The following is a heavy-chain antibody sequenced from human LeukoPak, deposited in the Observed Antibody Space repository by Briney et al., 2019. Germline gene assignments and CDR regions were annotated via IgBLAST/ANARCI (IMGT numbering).Heavy chain of an antibody. CDR2: INPSGGST. D-gene: IGHD3-10*01. CDR1: GYTFTSYY. V-gene: IGHV1-46*01. J-gene: IGHJ5*02. CDR3: ARAANSYSSGSNWFDP. Sequence: ASVKVSCKASGYTFTSYYMHWVRQAPGQGLEWMGIINPSGGSTSYAQKFQGRVTMTRDTSTSTVYMELSSLRSEDTAVYYCARAANSYSSGSNWFDPWGQGTLVTVSS.